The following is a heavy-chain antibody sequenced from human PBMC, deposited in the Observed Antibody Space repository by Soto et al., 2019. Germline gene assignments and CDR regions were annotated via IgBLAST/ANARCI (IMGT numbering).Heavy chain of an antibody. Sequence: SVKVSCKASGGTFSSYTISWVRQAPGQGLEWMGRIIPILGIANYAQKFKGRVTITADKSTSTAYMELSSLRSEDTAVYYCATRWERGIVVVPAAMGAYYYYYMDVWGKGTTVTVSS. V-gene: IGHV1-69*02. CDR1: GGTFSSYT. D-gene: IGHD2-2*01. J-gene: IGHJ6*03. CDR2: IIPILGIA. CDR3: ATRWERGIVVVPAAMGAYYYYYMDV.